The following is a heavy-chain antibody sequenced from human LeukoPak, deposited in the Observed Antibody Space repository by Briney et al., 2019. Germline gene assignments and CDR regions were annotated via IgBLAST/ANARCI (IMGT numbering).Heavy chain of an antibody. J-gene: IGHJ4*02. CDR2: IYYSGST. Sequence: PSETLSLTCTVSGGSISSYYWSWIRQPPGKGLEWIGYIYYSGSTNYNPSLKSRVTISVDTSKNQFSLQLNSVTPEDTAVYYCAREKPGYSSSWELDYWGQGTLVTVSS. CDR3: AREKPGYSSSWELDY. V-gene: IGHV4-59*12. CDR1: GGSISSYY. D-gene: IGHD6-13*01.